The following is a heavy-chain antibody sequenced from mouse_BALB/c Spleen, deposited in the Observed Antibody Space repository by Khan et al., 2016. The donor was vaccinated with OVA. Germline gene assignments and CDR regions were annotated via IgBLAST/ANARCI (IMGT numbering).Heavy chain of an antibody. Sequence: EVQLQQSGPDLVRPGASVKISCKASGYSFTGYYMYWVKQSHGKSLGWIGRVNPNNGGASFNQKFRDKAILTVDKSSSTAYMELRSLTSEDSAVYYCTRDEAAYWGQGTLVTVSA. V-gene: IGHV1-26*01. CDR3: TRDEAAY. CDR2: VNPNNGGA. CDR1: GYSFTGYY. J-gene: IGHJ3*01.